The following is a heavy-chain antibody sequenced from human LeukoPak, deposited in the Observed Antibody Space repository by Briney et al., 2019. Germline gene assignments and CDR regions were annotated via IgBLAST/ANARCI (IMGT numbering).Heavy chain of an antibody. D-gene: IGHD3-22*01. CDR1: GFTFDDYA. J-gene: IGHJ4*02. Sequence: GGSLRLSCAASGFTFDDYAMSWVRQVPGKGLEWVANIKQDGSEKYYMDSVNGRFTISRDNAKNTVFLQMDSLRVEDTAVYFCARESVRRISMREKGFFDYWGRGTRVTVSS. V-gene: IGHV3-7*01. CDR3: ARESVRRISMREKGFFDY. CDR2: IKQDGSEK.